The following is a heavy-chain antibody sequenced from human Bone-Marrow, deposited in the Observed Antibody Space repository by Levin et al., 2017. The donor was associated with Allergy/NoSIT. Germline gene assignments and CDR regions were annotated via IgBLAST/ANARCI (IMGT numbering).Heavy chain of an antibody. J-gene: IGHJ6*02. CDR3: ARAPGHDYDGMDV. D-gene: IGHD4/OR15-4a*01. CDR2: IYYIGST. CDR1: GGSISDYY. V-gene: IGHV4-59*01. Sequence: SETLSLTCTVSGGSISDYYWSWIRQPPGKELEWIAYIYYIGSTNYNPSLKSRVTISLDTSKNQFSLKLISVTAADTSVYYCARAPGHDYDGMDVWGQGTTVTVSS.